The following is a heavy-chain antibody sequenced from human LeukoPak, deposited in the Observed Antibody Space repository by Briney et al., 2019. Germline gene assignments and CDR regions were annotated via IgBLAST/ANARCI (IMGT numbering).Heavy chain of an antibody. Sequence: GASVKVSCKASGYTFIGYYIHWVRQAPGQGLEWMGWINPNSGNTNYAQKHQGRVTMTTDTSTSPAYMELRSLRSDDTAVYYCARQGGSYEDYFDYWGQGTLVTVSS. D-gene: IGHD1-26*01. CDR3: ARQGGSYEDYFDY. J-gene: IGHJ4*02. V-gene: IGHV1-18*04. CDR1: GYTFIGYY. CDR2: INPNSGNT.